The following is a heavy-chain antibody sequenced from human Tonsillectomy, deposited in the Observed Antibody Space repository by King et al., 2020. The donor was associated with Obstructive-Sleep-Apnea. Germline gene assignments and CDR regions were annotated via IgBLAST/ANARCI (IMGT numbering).Heavy chain of an antibody. CDR1: GFTFGDYA. V-gene: IGHV3-49*03. Sequence: VQLVESGGGLVQPGRSLRLSCTASGFTFGDYAMSWFRQAPGKGLEWVGFIRSKAYGGTTEYAASVKGRFTISRDDSKSIAYLQMNSLKTEDTAVYYCTRKVERLRFLEWLNYPFDYWGQGTLVTVSS. CDR3: TRKVERLRFLEWLNYPFDY. CDR2: IRSKAYGGTT. D-gene: IGHD3-3*01. J-gene: IGHJ4*02.